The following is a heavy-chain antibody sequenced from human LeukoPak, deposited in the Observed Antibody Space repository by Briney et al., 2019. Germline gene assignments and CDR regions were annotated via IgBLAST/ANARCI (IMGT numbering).Heavy chain of an antibody. J-gene: IGHJ3*02. D-gene: IGHD4-17*01. CDR1: GFTFSSYA. CDR2: ISYDGSNK. V-gene: IGHV3-30-3*01. Sequence: GGSLRLSCAASGFTFSSYAMHWVRQAPGKGLEWVAVISYDGSNKYYADSVKGRFTISRDNSKNTLYLQMNSLRAEDTAVYYCARDHHYGEGAFDIWGQGTMVTVSS. CDR3: ARDHHYGEGAFDI.